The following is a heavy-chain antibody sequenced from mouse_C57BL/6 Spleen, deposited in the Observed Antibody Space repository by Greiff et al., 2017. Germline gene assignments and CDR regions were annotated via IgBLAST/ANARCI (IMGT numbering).Heavy chain of an antibody. V-gene: IGHV1-39*01. CDR1: GYSFTDYN. Sequence: QLQQSGPELVKPGASAKISCKASGYSFTDYNMNWVKQSNGKSLEWIGVINPNYGTTSYTQQFKGKATLTVDKSSSTTYMQLNSLTSEDSAVYYCARSQAQAWFAYWGQGTLVTVSA. CDR3: ARSQAQAWFAY. J-gene: IGHJ3*01. D-gene: IGHD3-2*02. CDR2: INPNYGTT.